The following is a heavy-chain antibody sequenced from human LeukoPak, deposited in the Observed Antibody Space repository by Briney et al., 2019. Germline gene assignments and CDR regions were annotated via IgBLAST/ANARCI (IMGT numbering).Heavy chain of an antibody. J-gene: IGHJ4*02. CDR1: GFIFSNYG. CDR3: AKVVSFELGFDY. CDR2: IWLDESNE. V-gene: IGHV3-33*03. D-gene: IGHD3/OR15-3a*01. Sequence: GRSLRLSCAASGFIFSNYGMHWVRQAPGKELEWVAGIWLDESNEDYADSVKGRFTISRDNSKDTLFLQMNSLRAEDTAVYYCAKVVSFELGFDYWGQGTLVTVCS.